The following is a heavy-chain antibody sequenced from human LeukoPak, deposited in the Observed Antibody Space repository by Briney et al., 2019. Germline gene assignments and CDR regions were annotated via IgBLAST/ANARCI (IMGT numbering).Heavy chain of an antibody. J-gene: IGHJ4*02. D-gene: IGHD6-19*01. CDR1: GFTFSSYA. Sequence: GGSLRLSCAASGFTFSSYAMSWVRQAPGKGLEWVSAISGSGGSTYYADSVKGRFTISRDNSKNTLWLQMNSLRAEDTAVYYCAKGEYSGWYYNYWGQGSLVTVSS. CDR3: AKGEYSGWYYNY. V-gene: IGHV3-23*01. CDR2: ISGSGGST.